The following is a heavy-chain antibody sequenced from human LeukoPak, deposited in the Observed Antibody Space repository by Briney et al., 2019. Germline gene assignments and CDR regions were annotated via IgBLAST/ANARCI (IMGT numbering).Heavy chain of an antibody. Sequence: ASVKVSCKASGGTFSSYAISWVRQAPGQGLEWMGGIIPIFGTANYAQKFQGRVTITADESTSTAYMELSSLRSEDTALYYCARAQLAANAFDIWGQGTMVTVSS. CDR2: IIPIFGTA. CDR3: ARAQLAANAFDI. V-gene: IGHV1-69*13. CDR1: GGTFSSYA. D-gene: IGHD6-13*01. J-gene: IGHJ3*02.